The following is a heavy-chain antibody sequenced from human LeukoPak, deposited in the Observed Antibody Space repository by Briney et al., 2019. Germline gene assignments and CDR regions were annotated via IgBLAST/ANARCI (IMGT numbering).Heavy chain of an antibody. V-gene: IGHV3-30*02. D-gene: IGHD3-9*01. CDR1: GFTFSSYG. J-gene: IGHJ6*03. CDR2: IRYDGSNK. CDR3: AKDGGVYDILTGYSRTYYYYYMDV. Sequence: PGGSLRLSCAASGFTFSSYGMHWVRRAPGKGLEWVAFIRYDGSNKYYADSVKGRFTISRDNSKNTLYLQMNSLRAEDTAVYYCAKDGGVYDILTGYSRTYYYYYMDVWGKGTTVTISS.